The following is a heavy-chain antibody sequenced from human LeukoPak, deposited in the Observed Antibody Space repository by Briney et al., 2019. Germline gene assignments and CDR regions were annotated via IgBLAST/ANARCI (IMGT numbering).Heavy chain of an antibody. CDR1: GFTFSSYS. D-gene: IGHD4-23*01. V-gene: IGHV3-21*01. CDR2: ISSSSSYI. Sequence: PGGSLRLSCAASGFTFSSYSMNWVRQAPGKGLEWVSSISSSSSYIYYADSVKGRFTISRDNSKNTLYLQMNSLRAEDTAVYYCARSYGGNFIFDYWGQGTLVTVSS. J-gene: IGHJ4*02. CDR3: ARSYGGNFIFDY.